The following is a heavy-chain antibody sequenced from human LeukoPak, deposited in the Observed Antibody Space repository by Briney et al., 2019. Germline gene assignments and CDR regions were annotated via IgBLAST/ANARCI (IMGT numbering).Heavy chain of an antibody. CDR1: GDSINSGDYY. CDR2: VSWDHGT. D-gene: IGHD2-2*01. CDR3: AREYCSSPTCTRRGYYFDY. V-gene: IGHV3-43*01. J-gene: IGHJ4*02. Sequence: ETLSLTCTVSGDSINSGDYYWSWIRQSPGKGLEWVAFVSWDHGTYYIDSVKGRFTVSRDNSKSSLYLQMNSLRSEDIAMYYCAREYCSSPTCTRRGYYFDYWGQGTPVTVSS.